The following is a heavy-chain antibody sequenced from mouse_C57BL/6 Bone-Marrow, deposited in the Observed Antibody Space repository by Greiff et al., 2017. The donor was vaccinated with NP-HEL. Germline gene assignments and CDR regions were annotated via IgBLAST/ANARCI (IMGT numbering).Heavy chain of an antibody. Sequence: VKLKESGPGLVAPSQSLSITCTVSGFSLTSYAISWVRQPPGKGLEWLGVIWTGGGTNYNSALKSRLSISKDNSKSQVFLKMNSLQTDDTARYYCARKYDYDKGEYYYAMDYWGLGTSVTVSS. CDR2: IWTGGGT. D-gene: IGHD2-4*01. CDR1: GFSLTSYA. CDR3: ARKYDYDKGEYYYAMDY. J-gene: IGHJ4*01. V-gene: IGHV2-9-1*01.